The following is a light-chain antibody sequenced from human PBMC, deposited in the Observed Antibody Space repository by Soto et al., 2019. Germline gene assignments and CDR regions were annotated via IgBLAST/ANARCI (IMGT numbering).Light chain of an antibody. Sequence: QSALTQPPSASGSLGQSVTISWSGGSSDIGGYNYVAWYQQHPGKAPKLIIYEVSKRPSGVPDRFSGSKSGNTASLTVSGLQAEDEADYSCSSYAGGNSLLFGGGTNLTVL. V-gene: IGLV2-8*01. CDR1: SSDIGGYNY. J-gene: IGLJ2*01. CDR3: SSYAGGNSLL. CDR2: EVS.